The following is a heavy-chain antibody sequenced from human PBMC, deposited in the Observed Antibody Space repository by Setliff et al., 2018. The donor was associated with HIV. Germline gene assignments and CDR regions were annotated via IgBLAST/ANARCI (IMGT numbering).Heavy chain of an antibody. D-gene: IGHD2-8*01. CDR1: GGTISSGGSY. CDR2: IFHSGIT. V-gene: IGHV4-31*03. Sequence: PSETLSLTCTVSGGTISSGGSYWTWTRQYPGKGLEWIGYIFHSGITYSNPTLKSRVTISVDTSKNQFSLRLRSVTAADTAVYYCARDGRTKGVYSHWHFDLWG. J-gene: IGHJ2*01. CDR3: ARDGRTKGVYSHWHFDL.